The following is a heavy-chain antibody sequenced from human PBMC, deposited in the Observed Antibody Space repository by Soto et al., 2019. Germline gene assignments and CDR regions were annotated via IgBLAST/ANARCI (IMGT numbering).Heavy chain of an antibody. D-gene: IGHD6-13*01. V-gene: IGHV3-9*01. CDR3: VKDESINWYSGHFRH. J-gene: IGHJ1*01. CDR1: GFTFDDYG. Sequence: GGSLRLSCAASGFTFDDYGMHWVRQVAGKGLEWVSGINWNSGSIGYGDSVKGRFAISRDNAKNSLHLQMNSLSAEDTAFYYCVKDESINWYSGHFRHWGQGTLVNVSS. CDR2: INWNSGSI.